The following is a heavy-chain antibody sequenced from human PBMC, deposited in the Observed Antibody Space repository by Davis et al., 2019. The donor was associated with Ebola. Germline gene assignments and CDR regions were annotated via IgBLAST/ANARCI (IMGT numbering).Heavy chain of an antibody. D-gene: IGHD3-22*01. Sequence: SVKVSCKASGGTFSSYAISRVRQAPGQGLDWMGGIIPVFGIPKYAQKFQGRVTITADESTSTAYMELSSLRSEDTAMYYCARDRYSDGSGYFFEQSHWGQGTLVTVSS. V-gene: IGHV1-69*13. CDR2: IIPVFGIP. CDR1: GGTFSSYA. J-gene: IGHJ4*02. CDR3: ARDRYSDGSGYFFEQSH.